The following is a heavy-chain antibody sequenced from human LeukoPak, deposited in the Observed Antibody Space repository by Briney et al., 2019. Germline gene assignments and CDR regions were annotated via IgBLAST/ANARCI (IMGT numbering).Heavy chain of an antibody. D-gene: IGHD6-13*01. CDR1: GFTFSSYW. CDR2: IKQDGSEK. J-gene: IGHJ4*02. Sequence: GGSLRLSCAASGFTFSSYWMSWVRQAPGKGLEWVANIKQDGSEKYYEDSVKGRFIISRDNAKNSLYLQMNSLRAEDTAVYYCARGTIAAAGYYYFDYWGQGTQVTVSS. V-gene: IGHV3-7*04. CDR3: ARGTIAAAGYYYFDY.